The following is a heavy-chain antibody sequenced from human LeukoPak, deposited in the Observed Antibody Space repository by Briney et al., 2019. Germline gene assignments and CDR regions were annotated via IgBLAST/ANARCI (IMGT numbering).Heavy chain of an antibody. V-gene: IGHV1-2*02. Sequence: ASVKVSCKASGYTFTGYYMHWVRQAPGQGPEWMGWINPNSGGTNYAQKFQGRVTMTRDTSISTAYMELSRLRSDDTAVYYCARGIGYSYGNIDYWGQGTLVTVSS. D-gene: IGHD5-18*01. CDR3: ARGIGYSYGNIDY. J-gene: IGHJ4*02. CDR1: GYTFTGYY. CDR2: INPNSGGT.